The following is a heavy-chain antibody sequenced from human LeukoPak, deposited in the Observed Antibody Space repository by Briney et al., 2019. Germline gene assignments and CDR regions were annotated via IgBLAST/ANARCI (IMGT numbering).Heavy chain of an antibody. CDR1: GGSINSGAHY. J-gene: IGHJ4*02. Sequence: SETLSLTCTVSGGSINSGAHYWSWVRQPPGKGLEWIGYISYSGSTYYNPSLKSRVTISVDTSKNQFSLKLSSVTAADTAVYYCARYYGGNSNFDYWGQGTPVTVSS. V-gene: IGHV4-30-4*01. CDR3: ARYYGGNSNFDY. CDR2: ISYSGST. D-gene: IGHD4-23*01.